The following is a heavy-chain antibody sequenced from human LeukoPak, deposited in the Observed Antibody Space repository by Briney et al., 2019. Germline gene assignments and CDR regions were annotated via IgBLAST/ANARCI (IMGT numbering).Heavy chain of an antibody. CDR1: GYSISSGYY. CDR2: IYHSGST. V-gene: IGHV4-38-2*01. Sequence: PSETLSLTCAVSGYSISSGYYWGWIRQPPGKGLEWIGSIYHSGSTYYNPSLKSRVTISVDTSKNQFSLKLSSVTAADTAVYYCAVMPEWELSSDAFDTWGQGPMVTVSS. D-gene: IGHD1-26*01. CDR3: AVMPEWELSSDAFDT. J-gene: IGHJ3*02.